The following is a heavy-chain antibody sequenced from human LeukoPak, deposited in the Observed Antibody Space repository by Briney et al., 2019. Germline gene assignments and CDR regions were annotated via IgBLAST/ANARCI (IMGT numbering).Heavy chain of an antibody. CDR2: INHSGST. CDR3: ARDRSYYSDTGTDY. J-gene: IGHJ4*02. Sequence: SSETLSLTCAVYGGSFSGYYWSWIRQPPGKGLEWIGEINHSGSTNYNPSLKSRVTIDTSKNQFSLRLHSVTAADTAVYYCARDRSYYSDTGTDYWGQGALVTVSS. V-gene: IGHV4-34*01. CDR1: GGSFSGYY. D-gene: IGHD3-22*01.